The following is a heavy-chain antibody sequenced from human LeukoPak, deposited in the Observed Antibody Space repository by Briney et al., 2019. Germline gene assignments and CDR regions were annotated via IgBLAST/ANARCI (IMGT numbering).Heavy chain of an antibody. V-gene: IGHV3-33*01. CDR1: GFTFSTYG. CDR2: IWWDGSKK. Sequence: GGSLRLSCAASGFTFSTYGMHWVRQAPGKGLEGVAVIWWDGSKKYYGDYVKGGFTLSRGDSKNTLCLEMNSLRAEDTAVYYCARDRGVQYYILDDWGQGALVTVSS. D-gene: IGHD3-10*01. J-gene: IGHJ4*02. CDR3: ARDRGVQYYILDD.